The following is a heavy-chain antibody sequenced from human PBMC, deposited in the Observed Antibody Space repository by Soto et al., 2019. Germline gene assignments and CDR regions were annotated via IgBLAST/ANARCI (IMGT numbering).Heavy chain of an antibody. CDR3: ASPRAAGTLFGYFDY. J-gene: IGHJ4*02. CDR2: INHSGST. CDR1: GGSFSGYY. V-gene: IGHV4-34*01. D-gene: IGHD6-13*01. Sequence: QVQLQQWGAGLLKPSETLSLTCAVYGGSFSGYYWSWIRQPPGKGLEWIGEINHSGSTNYNPSLKSRVPISVDPSKDQFSLKLGSVTAADTAVYYCASPRAAGTLFGYFDYWGQGTLVTVSS.